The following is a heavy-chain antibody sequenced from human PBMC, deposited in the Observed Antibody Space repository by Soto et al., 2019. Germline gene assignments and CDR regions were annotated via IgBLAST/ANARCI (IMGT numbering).Heavy chain of an antibody. V-gene: IGHV4-59*01. J-gene: IGHJ4*02. CDR2: VYYTGTT. Sequence: PSETVSLTCTVSGGSISSYFYIWVRQPPGKGLEWIGSVYYTGTTDYNPSLKSRVTISVDTSKTQFSLNLRSVTAADTAVYYCARDLAAVPRAFDYWGRGTLVTVSS. CDR3: ARDLAAVPRAFDY. CDR1: GGSISSYF. D-gene: IGHD6-13*01.